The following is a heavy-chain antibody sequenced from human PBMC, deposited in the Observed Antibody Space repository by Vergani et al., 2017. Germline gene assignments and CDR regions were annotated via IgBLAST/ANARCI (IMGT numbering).Heavy chain of an antibody. J-gene: IGHJ6*02. CDR2: INPNSGGT. Sequence: QVQLVQSGAEVKKPGASVKVSCKASGYTFTGYYMHWVRQAPGQGLEWMGWINPNSGGTNYAQKFQGWVTMTRETSISTAYMELSSLRSDDTAVYYCARDQRTTTYSSSWYPTYYYYGMDVWGQGTTVTVSS. CDR3: ARDQRTTTYSSSWYPTYYYYGMDV. V-gene: IGHV1-2*04. CDR1: GYTFTGYY. D-gene: IGHD6-13*01.